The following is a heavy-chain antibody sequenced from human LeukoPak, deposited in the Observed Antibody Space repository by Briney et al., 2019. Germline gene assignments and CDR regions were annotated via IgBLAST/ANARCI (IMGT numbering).Heavy chain of an antibody. D-gene: IGHD5-12*01. Sequence: SETLSLTCTVSGGSISSSSYFWGWIRQPPGKGLDWIGSIYYSGSTYYNPSLESRVTISVDTSKNQFSVKLNSVTAADTAVHYCARHGGLKYGGYEKRFDYWGQGTLVTVSS. CDR1: GGSISSSSYF. CDR2: IYYSGST. V-gene: IGHV4-39*01. J-gene: IGHJ4*02. CDR3: ARHGGLKYGGYEKRFDY.